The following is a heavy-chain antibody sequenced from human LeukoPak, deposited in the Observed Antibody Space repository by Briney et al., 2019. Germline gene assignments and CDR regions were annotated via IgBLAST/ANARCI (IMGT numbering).Heavy chain of an antibody. CDR1: GFIFTDYG. CDR2: ISAKNGNT. Sequence: ASVRVSCMASGFIFTDYGISWVRQAPGQGLEGMGWISAKNGNTNYAQKLQGRVTMTTDTSTSTAYMELRSLRSDDTAVYYCAIEGCSGGSCYWANFYYWGQGTLVTVSS. V-gene: IGHV1-18*01. CDR3: AIEGCSGGSCYWANFYY. J-gene: IGHJ4*02. D-gene: IGHD2-15*01.